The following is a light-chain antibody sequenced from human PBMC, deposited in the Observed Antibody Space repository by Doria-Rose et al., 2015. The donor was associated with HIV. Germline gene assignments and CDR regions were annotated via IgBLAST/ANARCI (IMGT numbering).Light chain of an antibody. V-gene: IGKV4-1*01. CDR2: WAS. CDR3: QQYYDTPS. CDR1: QSLLYTSKNY. Sequence: DIRLTQSPESLGMSLGERATLNCKSNQSLLYTSKNYLAWYQQKPGQPPKLLIYWASTRQSGVPARFSGSGSGTDFTLTISSLEAEGVAVYYCQQYYDTPSFGPGTTVDIE. J-gene: IGKJ3*01.